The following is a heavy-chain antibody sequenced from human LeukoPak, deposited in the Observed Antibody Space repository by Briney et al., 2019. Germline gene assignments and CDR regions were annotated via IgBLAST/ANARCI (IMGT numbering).Heavy chain of an antibody. CDR2: ISGSGGNT. V-gene: IGHV3-23*01. Sequence: GGSLRLSCAASGFAFSSYAMSWVRQAPGKGLECVSAISGSGGNTYYADSVKGRFTISRDNSKNMLYLQMNSLRAEDTAVYYCAKVSGRIQIWPQPFGDGMDVWGQGTTVTVSS. D-gene: IGHD3-10*01. CDR3: AKVSGRIQIWPQPFGDGMDV. J-gene: IGHJ6*02. CDR1: GFAFSSYA.